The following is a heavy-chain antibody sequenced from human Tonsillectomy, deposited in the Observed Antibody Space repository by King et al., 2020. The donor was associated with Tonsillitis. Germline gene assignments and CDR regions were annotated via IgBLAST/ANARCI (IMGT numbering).Heavy chain of an antibody. J-gene: IGHJ3*02. CDR2: INWNSGSI. Sequence: VQLVESGGGLVQPGRSLRLSCAASGFTFDDYAMHWVRQAPGKGLEWVSGINWNSGSIGYADSVKGRFTISRDNAKNSLYLQMNSLRAEDTALYYYAKDSDLTVVTPDDAFDIWGQGTMVTVSS. CDR1: GFTFDDYA. V-gene: IGHV3-9*01. D-gene: IGHD4-23*01. CDR3: AKDSDLTVVTPDDAFDI.